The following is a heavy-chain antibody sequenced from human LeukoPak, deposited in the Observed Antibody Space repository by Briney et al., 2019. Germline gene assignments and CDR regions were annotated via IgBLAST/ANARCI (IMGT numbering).Heavy chain of an antibody. J-gene: IGHJ4*02. CDR1: GYSISSGYY. Sequence: SETLSLTCAVSGYSISSGYYWGWIRQPPGKGLEWIGSIYHSGSTYYNPSLKSRVTISVDTSKNQFSLKLSSVTAADTAVYYCARAYYDSSGYYESGYFDYWGQGTLVTVPS. CDR2: IYHSGST. CDR3: ARAYYDSSGYYESGYFDY. D-gene: IGHD3-22*01. V-gene: IGHV4-38-2*01.